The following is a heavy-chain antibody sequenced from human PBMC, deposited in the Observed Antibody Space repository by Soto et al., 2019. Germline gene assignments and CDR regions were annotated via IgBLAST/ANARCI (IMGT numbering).Heavy chain of an antibody. CDR1: GGSFSGYY. D-gene: IGHD4-17*01. Sequence: QVQLQQWGAGLLKPSETLSLTCAVYGGSFSGYYWSWIRQPPGKGLEWIGEINHSGSTNYNPSLKSRVPISVDTSKNQFSLKLSSVTAADTAVYYCARIVSERDNGDYVPYFDYWGQGTLVTVSS. CDR3: ARIVSERDNGDYVPYFDY. CDR2: INHSGST. J-gene: IGHJ4*02. V-gene: IGHV4-34*01.